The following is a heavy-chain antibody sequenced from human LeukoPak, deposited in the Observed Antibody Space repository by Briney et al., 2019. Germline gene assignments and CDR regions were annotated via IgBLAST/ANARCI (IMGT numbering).Heavy chain of an antibody. V-gene: IGHV3-43*02. D-gene: IGHD3-22*01. CDR3: AKETPDSSGYSFDS. Sequence: GGSLRLSCAASGXTFDDYAMHWVRQAPGKGQEWVSLVSGDGGSTYYADSVKGRFTISRDNSKNSLHLQMTSLRTEDTALYYCAKETPDSSGYSFDSWGQGTLVTVSS. J-gene: IGHJ4*02. CDR2: VSGDGGST. CDR1: GXTFDDYA.